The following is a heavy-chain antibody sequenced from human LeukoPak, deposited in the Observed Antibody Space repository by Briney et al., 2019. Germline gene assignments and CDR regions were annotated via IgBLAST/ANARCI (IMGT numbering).Heavy chain of an antibody. J-gene: IGHJ6*02. CDR3: AKIGYSGYDSPWYYVMDV. D-gene: IGHD5-12*01. CDR1: GFTFSSYG. Sequence: PGGSLRLSCADSGFTFSSYGMHWVRQAPGKGLEWVAVISYDGSNKYYADSVKGRFTISRDNSKNTLYLQMNSLRAEDTAVYYCAKIGYSGYDSPWYYVMDVWGQGTTVTVSS. V-gene: IGHV3-30*18. CDR2: ISYDGSNK.